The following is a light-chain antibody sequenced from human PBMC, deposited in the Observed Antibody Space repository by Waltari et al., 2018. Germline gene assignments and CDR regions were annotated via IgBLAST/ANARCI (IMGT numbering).Light chain of an antibody. CDR1: QSVSSSY. CDR3: QQYGSSPTWT. J-gene: IGKJ1*01. Sequence: IVLTQSPGTLSLSPGQRATLSCRARQSVSSSYLAWYQQTPGQAPRLLIYGASSRATGIPDRFSGSGSGTDFTLTISRLEPEDFAVYYCQQYGSSPTWTFGQGTKVEIK. V-gene: IGKV3-20*01. CDR2: GAS.